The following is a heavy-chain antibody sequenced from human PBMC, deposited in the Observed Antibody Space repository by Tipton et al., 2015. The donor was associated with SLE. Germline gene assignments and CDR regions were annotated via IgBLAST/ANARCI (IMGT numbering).Heavy chain of an antibody. J-gene: IGHJ5*02. V-gene: IGHV4-38-2*01. CDR3: ARVIVGATGWFDP. CDR1: GYSISSAYY. CDR2: IYHSGST. D-gene: IGHD1-26*01. Sequence: TLSLTCAVSGYSISSAYYWGWIRQPPGKGLEWIGSIYHSGSTYYNPSLKSRVTISVDTSKNQFSLKLSSVTAADTAVYYCARVIVGATGWFDPWGQGTLVTVSS.